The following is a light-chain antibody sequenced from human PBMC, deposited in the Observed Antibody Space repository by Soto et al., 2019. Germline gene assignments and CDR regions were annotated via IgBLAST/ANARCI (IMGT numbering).Light chain of an antibody. V-gene: IGLV2-14*01. CDR1: GSDFGSYKY. CDR2: EVS. J-gene: IGLJ1*01. CDR3: SSYTSISSLGI. Sequence: QSALTQPASVSGSLGQSITISCTGTGSDFGSYKYVSWYQQHPGKAPKLIIFEVSNRPSGVSDRFSGSKSGNTASLTISGLQAEDEADYFCSSYTSISSLGIFGTGTKLTVL.